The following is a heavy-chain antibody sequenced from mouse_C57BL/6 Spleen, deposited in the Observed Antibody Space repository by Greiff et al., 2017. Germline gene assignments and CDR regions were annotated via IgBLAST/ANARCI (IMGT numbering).Heavy chain of an antibody. D-gene: IGHD1-1*01. J-gene: IGHJ2*01. CDR1: GYTFTDYY. CDR3: ARNYGSSWGY. V-gene: IGHV1-76*01. CDR2: IYPGSGNT. Sequence: QVQLQQSGAELVRPGASVKLSCKASGYTFTDYYINWVKQRPGQGLEWIARIYPGSGNTYYNEKFKGKATLTAEKSSSTAYMQLSSLTSEDSAVYFCARNYGSSWGYWGQGTTLTVSS.